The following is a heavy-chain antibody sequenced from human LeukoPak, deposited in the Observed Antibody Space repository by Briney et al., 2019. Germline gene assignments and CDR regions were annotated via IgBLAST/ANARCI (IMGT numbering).Heavy chain of an antibody. CDR2: INHSGST. CDR3: ARDSSYCGGGRCYGAWFDP. Sequence: SETLSLTCAVYGGSFSGYYWSWIRQPPGKGLEWIGEINHSGSTNYNPSPKSRGTISVDTSKNQSSLKLSSVTAADTAVYYCARDSSYCGGGRCYGAWFDPWGQGTLVSVSS. J-gene: IGHJ5*02. V-gene: IGHV4-34*01. D-gene: IGHD2-15*01. CDR1: GGSFSGYY.